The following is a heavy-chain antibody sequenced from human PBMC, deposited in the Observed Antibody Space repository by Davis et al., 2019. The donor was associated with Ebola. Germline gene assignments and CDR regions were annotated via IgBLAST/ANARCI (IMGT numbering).Heavy chain of an antibody. V-gene: IGHV4-59*01. Sequence: GSLRLSCSVSGASISSYYWSWIRQPPGKGLEWIGYIYYSGSTNYNPSLKSRVTISVDTSKNQFSLKLSSVTAADTAVYYCARAGVSSGYYYEYFQHWGQGTLVAVSS. CDR3: ARAGVSSGYYYEYFQH. D-gene: IGHD3-22*01. CDR1: GASISSYY. J-gene: IGHJ1*01. CDR2: IYYSGST.